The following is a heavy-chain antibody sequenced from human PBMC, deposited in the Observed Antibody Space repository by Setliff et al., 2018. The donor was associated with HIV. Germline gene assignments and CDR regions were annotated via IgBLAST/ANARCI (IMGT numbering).Heavy chain of an antibody. J-gene: IGHJ2*01. CDR2: ISWDGSST. V-gene: IGHV3-43*01. CDR3: ANFGYNYEKNL. Sequence: PGGSLRLSCAASGFTFDDYSMHWIRQAPGKGLEWVSLISWDGSSTFYADSVKGRFTISRDNSKTSLYLQMNNLRTEDTAFYYCANFGYNYEKNLWGRGTLVTVSS. D-gene: IGHD3-16*01. CDR1: GFTFDDYS.